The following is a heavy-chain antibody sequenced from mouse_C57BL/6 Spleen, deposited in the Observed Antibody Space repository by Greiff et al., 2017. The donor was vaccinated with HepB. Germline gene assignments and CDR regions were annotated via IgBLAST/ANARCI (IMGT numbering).Heavy chain of an antibody. CDR3: ARYNYGSHYAMDY. V-gene: IGHV1-55*01. Sequence: QVQLQQPGAELVKPGASVKMSCKASGYTFTSYWITWVKQRPGQGLEWIGDIYPGSGSTNYNEKFKSKATLTVDKSSSTAYMQLSSLTSEDSAVYYCARYNYGSHYAMDYWGQGTSVTVSS. CDR2: IYPGSGST. D-gene: IGHD1-1*01. CDR1: GYTFTSYW. J-gene: IGHJ4*01.